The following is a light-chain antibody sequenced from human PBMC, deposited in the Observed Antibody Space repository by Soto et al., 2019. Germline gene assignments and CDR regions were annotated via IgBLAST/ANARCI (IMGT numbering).Light chain of an antibody. Sequence: QPVLTQSPSASASLGASVKLTCTLSSGHSSYAIAWHQQQPEKGPRYLMKLNSDGSHSKGDGIPDRFSGSSSGAERYLTISSLQSEVEADYYCQTWGSGIRVVFGGGTKLTVL. CDR1: SGHSSYA. CDR2: LNSDGSH. CDR3: QTWGSGIRVV. J-gene: IGLJ2*01. V-gene: IGLV4-69*01.